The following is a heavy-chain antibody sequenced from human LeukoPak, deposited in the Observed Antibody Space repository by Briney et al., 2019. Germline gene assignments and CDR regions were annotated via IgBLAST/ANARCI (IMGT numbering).Heavy chain of an antibody. V-gene: IGHV1-18*01. CDR3: ARVEEYSSSSGAVELGYYYYYMDV. CDR1: GYTFTSYG. D-gene: IGHD6-6*01. J-gene: IGHJ6*03. Sequence: ASVKVSCKASGYTFTSYGISWVRQAPGQGLEWMGWISAYNGNTNYAQKLQGRVTMTADTSTSTAYMELRSLRSDDTAVYYCARVEEYSSSSGAVELGYYYYYMDVWGKGTTVTVSS. CDR2: ISAYNGNT.